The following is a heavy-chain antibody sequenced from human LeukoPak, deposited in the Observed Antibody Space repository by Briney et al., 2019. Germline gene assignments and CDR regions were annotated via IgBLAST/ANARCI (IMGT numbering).Heavy chain of an antibody. CDR2: IKSRADGGTT. CDR3: LIFHGR. J-gene: IGHJ4*02. D-gene: IGHD3-3*01. Sequence: PGGSLRLSCAASGFSVINAWMSWVRQAPGQGLEWVGRIKSRADGGTTGYAAPVEGRFSISRDDSENTLYLQMNSLQIDDTALYYCLIFHGRWGQGTLVTVSS. CDR1: GFSVINAW. V-gene: IGHV3-15*05.